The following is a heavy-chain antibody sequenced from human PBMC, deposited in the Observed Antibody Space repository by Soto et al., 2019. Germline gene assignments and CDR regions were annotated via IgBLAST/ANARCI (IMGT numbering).Heavy chain of an antibody. CDR1: GFTFSGNG. J-gene: IGHJ4*02. CDR2: IWYDGSNK. Sequence: PGGSLRLSCEASGFTFSGNGMHWVRQAPGKGLEWVAVIWYDGSNKHYADSVRGRFTISRDTSKNTLYLQMNSLRAEDTAVYYCARDLSGDSYIVYWGQGTLVTVYS. CDR3: ARDLSGDSYIVY. D-gene: IGHD2-21*02. V-gene: IGHV3-33*01.